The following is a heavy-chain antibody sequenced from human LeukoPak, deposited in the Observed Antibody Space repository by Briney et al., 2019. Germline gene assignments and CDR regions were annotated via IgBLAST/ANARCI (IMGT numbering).Heavy chain of an antibody. D-gene: IGHD6-6*01. Sequence: GGSLRLSCAASGFTFSSSAMSWVRQVPGKGLEWVAVISYTGNTKYYVDSVKGRFTISRDNSKNTLYLQMNSLRAEGTAVYYCVKESDEYSSSSSDYWGQGTLVTVSS. J-gene: IGHJ4*02. CDR2: ISYTGNTK. CDR1: GFTFSSSA. CDR3: VKESDEYSSSSSDY. V-gene: IGHV3-30*18.